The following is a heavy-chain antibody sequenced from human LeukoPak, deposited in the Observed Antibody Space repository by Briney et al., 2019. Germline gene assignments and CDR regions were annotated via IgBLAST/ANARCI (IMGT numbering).Heavy chain of an antibody. CDR3: ARRYCSGGSCYSNGASYFDY. D-gene: IGHD2-15*01. Sequence: GGSLRLSCAASGFTFSSYWMSWVRQAPGKGLEWVANIKQDGSEKYYVDSVKGRFTISRDNAKNSLYLQMNSLRAEDMAVYYCARRYCSGGSCYSNGASYFDYWGQGTLVTVSS. CDR2: IKQDGSEK. V-gene: IGHV3-7*01. CDR1: GFTFSSYW. J-gene: IGHJ4*02.